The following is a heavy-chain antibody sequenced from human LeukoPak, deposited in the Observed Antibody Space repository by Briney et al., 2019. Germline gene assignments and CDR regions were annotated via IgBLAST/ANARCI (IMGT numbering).Heavy chain of an antibody. CDR1: GYTLTSYA. CDR2: ISAYNGNT. V-gene: IGHV1-18*01. CDR3: ARNLVGAHNWFDP. Sequence: ASVKVSCKASGYTLTSYAMNWVRQAPGQGLEWMGWISAYNGNTNYAQKLQGRVTMTTDTSTSTAYMELRSLRSDDTAVYYCARNLVGAHNWFDPWGQGTLVTVSS. J-gene: IGHJ5*02. D-gene: IGHD1-26*01.